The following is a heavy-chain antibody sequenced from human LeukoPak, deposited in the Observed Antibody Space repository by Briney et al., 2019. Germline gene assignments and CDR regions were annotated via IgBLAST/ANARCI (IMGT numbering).Heavy chain of an antibody. CDR2: IYYSGGT. CDR3: ARTSRSSSSYYFDY. J-gene: IGHJ4*02. D-gene: IGHD6-13*01. V-gene: IGHV4-59*01. CDR1: GGSISSYY. Sequence: SETLSLTCTVSGGSISSYYWSWIRQPPGKGLEWIGYIYYSGGTNYNPSLKSRVTISVDTSKNQFSLKLSSVTAADTAVYYCARTSRSSSSYYFDYWGQGTLVTVSS.